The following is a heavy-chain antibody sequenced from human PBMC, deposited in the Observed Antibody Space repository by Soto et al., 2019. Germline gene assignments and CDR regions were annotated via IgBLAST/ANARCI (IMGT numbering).Heavy chain of an antibody. CDR1: GGSFSGYY. J-gene: IGHJ4*02. Sequence: SETLSLTCAVYGGSFSGYYWNWIRQPPGKGLEWIGKINHSGSTYNPSLKSRVTISVDTSKNQFSLKLSSVTAADTAVYYCARGWASIAAAIDYWGQGTLVTVSS. CDR3: ARGWASIAAAIDY. V-gene: IGHV4-34*01. D-gene: IGHD6-13*01. CDR2: INHSGST.